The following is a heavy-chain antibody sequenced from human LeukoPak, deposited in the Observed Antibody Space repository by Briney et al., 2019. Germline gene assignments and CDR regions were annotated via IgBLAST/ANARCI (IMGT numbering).Heavy chain of an antibody. Sequence: GESLKISCKCSGYSCTNYWIGWVRQMPGKGLELIGIIYPGDSDTRYIPSFQGQVTISADKSINTAYLQWTSLKASDTAMYYCARRVDSYWFFDYWGQGTLVTVSS. CDR1: GYSCTNYW. J-gene: IGHJ4*02. CDR2: IYPGDSDT. V-gene: IGHV5-51*01. D-gene: IGHD1-26*01. CDR3: ARRVDSYWFFDY.